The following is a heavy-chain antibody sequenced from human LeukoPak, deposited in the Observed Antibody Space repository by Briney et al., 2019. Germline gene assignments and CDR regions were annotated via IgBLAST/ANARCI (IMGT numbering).Heavy chain of an antibody. CDR1: GFTFSSYW. V-gene: IGHV3-7*03. CDR3: AGALSGTIHYVYAYDI. J-gene: IGHJ3*02. D-gene: IGHD1-26*01. Sequence: TGGSLRLSCAASGFTFSSYWMSWVRQAPGKGLEWVANIKQDGSEKYYVDSVKGRFTISRDNAKNSLYLQMNSLRAEDTAVYYCAGALSGTIHYVYAYDIWGQGTMVTVSS. CDR2: IKQDGSEK.